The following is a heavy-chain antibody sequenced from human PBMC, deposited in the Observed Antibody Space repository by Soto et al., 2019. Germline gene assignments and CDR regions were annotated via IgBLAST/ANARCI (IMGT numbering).Heavy chain of an antibody. CDR2: ISYDGTNK. V-gene: IGHV3-33*01. J-gene: IGHJ5*02. CDR3: VRGFSSGLPSDP. D-gene: IGHD6-19*01. Sequence: GGSLRLSCAASGFTFSSSGMHWVRQAPGEGLEWVAVISYDGTNKYYADSVKGRFTISRDNTKNTLYLQMNSLRPEDTALFYCVRGFSSGLPSDPWGQGTLVTVSS. CDR1: GFTFSSSG.